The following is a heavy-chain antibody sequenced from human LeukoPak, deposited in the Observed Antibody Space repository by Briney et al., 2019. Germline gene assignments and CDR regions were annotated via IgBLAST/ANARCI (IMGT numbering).Heavy chain of an antibody. CDR2: INPNSGGT. J-gene: IGHJ6*02. CDR3: ARGGSAGDRYYYYYYGMDV. V-gene: IGHV1-2*02. CDR1: GYTFTGYY. D-gene: IGHD3-16*01. Sequence: GASVKVSCKASGYTFTGYYMHWVRQAPGHGLEWMGWINPNSGGTNYAQKFQGRVTMTRDTSISTAYIELSRLRSDDTAVYYCARGGSAGDRYYYYYYGMDVWGQGTTVTVSS.